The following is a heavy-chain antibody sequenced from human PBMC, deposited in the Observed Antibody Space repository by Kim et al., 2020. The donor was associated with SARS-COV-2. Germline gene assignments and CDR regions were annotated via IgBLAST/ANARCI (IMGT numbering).Heavy chain of an antibody. CDR2: IYYTGTT. J-gene: IGHJ3*02. CDR3: GRRRYVDYAFDM. V-gene: IGHV4-59*08. D-gene: IGHD4-17*01. CDR1: GGSISSYY. Sequence: SETLSPTCTVSGGSISSYYWTWIRQPPGKGLQWIGNIYYTGTTDYNPSLKSRVSMSIDRSDDRFSLSLTSLTAADTALYFCGRRRYVDYAFDMWGQGSMVIVSS.